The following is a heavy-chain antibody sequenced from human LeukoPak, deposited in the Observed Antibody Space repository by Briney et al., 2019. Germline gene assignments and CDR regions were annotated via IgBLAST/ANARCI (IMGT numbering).Heavy chain of an antibody. CDR2: ISGSGGST. CDR1: GFTFSSYA. CDR3: ASSALPLGYFDY. Sequence: PGGSLRLSCAASGFTFSSYAMSWVRQAPGKGLEWVSAISGSGGSTYYADSVKGRFTISRDNSKDTLYLQMNSLRAEDTAVYYCASSALPLGYFDYWGQGTLVTVSS. V-gene: IGHV3-23*01. D-gene: IGHD3-22*01. J-gene: IGHJ4*02.